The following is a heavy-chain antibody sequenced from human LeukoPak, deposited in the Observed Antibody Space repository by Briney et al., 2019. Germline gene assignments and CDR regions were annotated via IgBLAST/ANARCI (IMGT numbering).Heavy chain of an antibody. CDR1: GLIFSNHA. Sequence: PGGSLRLSCAASGLIFSNHAMSWVRQAPGKGLEWVSGITGSGGSTYYADSVKGRFTISRDNARNTVYLHMNNLRAEDTAVYYCVRDFRSADYWGQGTLVTVSS. J-gene: IGHJ4*02. CDR3: VRDFRSADY. V-gene: IGHV3-23*01. CDR2: ITGSGGST.